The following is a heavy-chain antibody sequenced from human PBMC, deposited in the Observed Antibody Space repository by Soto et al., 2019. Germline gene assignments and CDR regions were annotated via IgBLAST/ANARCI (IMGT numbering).Heavy chain of an antibody. D-gene: IGHD4-4*01. Sequence: PSETLSLTCTVSGGSISSTSYYWGWIRQPPGKGLEWIGSIYYSGSTYYNPSLRSRVTISVDTSKNQFSLKLSSVTAADTAVYYCARRSTVTSSGYFDYWGQGTLVTVSS. CDR1: GGSISSTSYY. V-gene: IGHV4-39*01. CDR3: ARRSTVTSSGYFDY. CDR2: IYYSGST. J-gene: IGHJ4*02.